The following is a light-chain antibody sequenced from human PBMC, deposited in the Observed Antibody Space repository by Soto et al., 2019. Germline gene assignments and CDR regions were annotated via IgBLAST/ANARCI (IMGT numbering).Light chain of an antibody. V-gene: IGLV2-11*01. J-gene: IGLJ1*01. Sequence: QSALTQPRSVSGSPGQPVTIPCTGTSSDVGGYNYVSWYQQHPGKAPKLMIYDVSKRPSGVPDRFSGSKSGNTASLTISGLQPEDEADYYCCSYAGSPYVFGTGTKLTVL. CDR1: SSDVGGYNY. CDR3: CSYAGSPYV. CDR2: DVS.